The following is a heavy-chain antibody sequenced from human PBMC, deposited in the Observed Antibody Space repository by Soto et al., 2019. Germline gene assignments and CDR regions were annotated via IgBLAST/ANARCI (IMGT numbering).Heavy chain of an antibody. V-gene: IGHV3-7*04. Sequence: SGGGLVQPGGSLRLSCAASGFTFGTYWMTWVRQAPGKGLECVGNIKPDGSERYYVDSVKGRFTISRDNAKNSLYLHMNSLRAEDTAVYYCATDLNWEQYWGQGTLVTVSS. CDR1: GFTFGTYW. D-gene: IGHD7-27*01. J-gene: IGHJ4*02. CDR3: ATDLNWEQY. CDR2: IKPDGSER.